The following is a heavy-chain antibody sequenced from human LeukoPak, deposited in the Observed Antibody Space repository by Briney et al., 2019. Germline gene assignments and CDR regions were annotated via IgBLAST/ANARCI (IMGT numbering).Heavy chain of an antibody. Sequence: ASVKVSCKASGYTFTSYGISWVRQAPGQGLEWMGWISAYNGNTNYAQKLQGRVTMTTDTSTSTAYMELRSLRSDDTAVYYCARVRSSGWYSMDAFDIWGQGTMVTVSS. D-gene: IGHD6-19*01. CDR2: ISAYNGNT. CDR1: GYTFTSYG. CDR3: ARVRSSGWYSMDAFDI. J-gene: IGHJ3*02. V-gene: IGHV1-18*01.